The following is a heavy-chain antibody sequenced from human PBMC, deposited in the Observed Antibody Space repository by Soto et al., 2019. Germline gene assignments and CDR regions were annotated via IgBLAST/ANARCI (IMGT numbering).Heavy chain of an antibody. D-gene: IGHD3-9*01. Sequence: QVQLVQSGAEVKKPGASVKVSCKASGYTFTSYGISWVRQAPGQGLEWMGWISAYNGNTNYAQKLQGRVTMTTDTSTSTAYMERRSLRSDDTAVYYCARDKTGLRYFGWLSTVDDAFDIWGQGTMVTVSS. J-gene: IGHJ3*02. CDR3: ARDKTGLRYFGWLSTVDDAFDI. CDR2: ISAYNGNT. CDR1: GYTFTSYG. V-gene: IGHV1-18*01.